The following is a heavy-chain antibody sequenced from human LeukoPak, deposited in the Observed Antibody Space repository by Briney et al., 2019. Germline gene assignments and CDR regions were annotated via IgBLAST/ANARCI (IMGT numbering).Heavy chain of an antibody. V-gene: IGHV3-20*04. Sequence: GGSLRLSCAASGFTFDDYGMSWVRQAPGKGLEWVSGINWNGGSTGYADSVKGRFTIPRDNAKNSLYLQMNSLRAEDTALYYCARDHCSSTSCWDFDYWGQGTLVTVSS. CDR3: ARDHCSSTSCWDFDY. J-gene: IGHJ4*02. CDR2: INWNGGST. CDR1: GFTFDDYG. D-gene: IGHD2-2*01.